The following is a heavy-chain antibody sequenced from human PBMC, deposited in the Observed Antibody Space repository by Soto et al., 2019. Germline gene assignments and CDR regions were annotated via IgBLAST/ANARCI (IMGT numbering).Heavy chain of an antibody. CDR2: INAGNGNT. D-gene: IGHD5-18*01. CDR3: ARERGGYSYGRSYYYYYYMDV. J-gene: IGHJ6*03. Sequence: GASVKVSCKASVYTFTSYAMHWVRQAPGQRLEWMGWINAGNGNTKYSQKFQGRVTITRDTSASTAYMELSSLRSEDTAVYYCARERGGYSYGRSYYYYYYMDVWGKGTTVPVSS. V-gene: IGHV1-3*01. CDR1: VYTFTSYA.